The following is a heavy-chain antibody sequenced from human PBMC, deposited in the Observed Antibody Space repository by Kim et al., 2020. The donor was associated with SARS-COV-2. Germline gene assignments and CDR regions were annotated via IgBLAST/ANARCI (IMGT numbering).Heavy chain of an antibody. CDR2: IHYTASS. V-gene: IGHV4-61*01. J-gene: IGHJ2*01. D-gene: IGHD1-1*01. CDR3: ARSNHYNVAGGAHWYFDL. CDR1: GASVSSNSFY. Sequence: SETLSLTCNVSGASVSSNSFYWSWIRQPPGKGLEWIGYIHYTASSNYNPSLKSRVTISVDTSKNQFSLKLTSMTAADTAVYYCARSNHYNVAGGAHWYFDLWGRGTLITVSS.